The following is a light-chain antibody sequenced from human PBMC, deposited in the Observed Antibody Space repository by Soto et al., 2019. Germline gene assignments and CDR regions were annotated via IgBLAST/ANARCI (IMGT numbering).Light chain of an antibody. CDR1: SSDVGSHNF. CDR3: AAWEDSLNGRV. CDR2: EVT. Sequence: QSALTQPASVSGSPGQSITISCTGTSSDVGSHNFVSWYQQRPGKAPKLMIFEVTKRPSGVPDRFSGSKSGTSASLAISGLQSEDEADYYCAAWEDSLNGRVFGGGTKLTVL. J-gene: IGLJ3*02. V-gene: IGLV2-14*02.